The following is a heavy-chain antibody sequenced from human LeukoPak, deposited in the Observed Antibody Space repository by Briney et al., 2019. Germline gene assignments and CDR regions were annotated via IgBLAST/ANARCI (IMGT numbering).Heavy chain of an antibody. Sequence: AASVKVSCKASGYTFTSYGISWVRQAPGQGLEWMGWISAYNGNTNYAQKLQGRVTMTTDTSTSTAYMELRSLRSDDTAVYYCARDSVLLWFGEPDYWGQGTLVTVSS. CDR3: ARDSVLLWFGEPDY. CDR2: ISAYNGNT. CDR1: GYTFTSYG. V-gene: IGHV1-18*01. D-gene: IGHD3-10*01. J-gene: IGHJ4*02.